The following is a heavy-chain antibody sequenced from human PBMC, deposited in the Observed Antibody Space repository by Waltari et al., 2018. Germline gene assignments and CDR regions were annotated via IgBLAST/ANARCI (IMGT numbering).Heavy chain of an antibody. CDR1: GFTVSSNY. V-gene: IGHV3-53*01. Sequence: EVQLVESGGGLIQPGGSLRLSCAASGFTVSSNYMSWVRQAPGKGLEWVSVIYSGGSTYDADSVKGRFTISRDNSKNTLYLQMNSLRAEDTAVYYCARDGTYYGKNGMDVWGQGTTVTVSS. CDR2: IYSGGST. D-gene: IGHD3-10*01. J-gene: IGHJ6*02. CDR3: ARDGTYYGKNGMDV.